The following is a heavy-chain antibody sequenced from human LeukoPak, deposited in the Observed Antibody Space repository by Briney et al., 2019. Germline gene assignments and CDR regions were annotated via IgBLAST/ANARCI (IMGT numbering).Heavy chain of an antibody. Sequence: ASVKVSCKASGYTFTSYYMHWVRQAPGQGLEWMGWINPNSGGTNYAQKFQGRVTMTRDTSISTAYMELSRLRSDDTAVYYCARVHDCSSTSCYLQYFDYWGQGTLVTVSS. D-gene: IGHD2-2*01. CDR2: INPNSGGT. CDR3: ARVHDCSSTSCYLQYFDY. CDR1: GYTFTSYY. V-gene: IGHV1-2*02. J-gene: IGHJ4*02.